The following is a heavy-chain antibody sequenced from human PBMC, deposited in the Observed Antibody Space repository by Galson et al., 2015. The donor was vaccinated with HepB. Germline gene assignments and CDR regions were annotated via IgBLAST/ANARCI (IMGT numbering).Heavy chain of an antibody. CDR3: ARDRSTMVRGVKKRYFQH. CDR2: VNTNTGNP. CDR1: GCTFTSYA. D-gene: IGHD3-10*01. J-gene: IGHJ1*01. V-gene: IGHV7-4-1*02. Sequence: SVKVSCQASGCTFTSYAMNWVRQAPGQGLEWMGWVNTNTGNPTYAQGFTGRFVFSSDTSVSTAYLQISSLKAEDTAVYYCARDRSTMVRGVKKRYFQHWGQGTLVTVSS.